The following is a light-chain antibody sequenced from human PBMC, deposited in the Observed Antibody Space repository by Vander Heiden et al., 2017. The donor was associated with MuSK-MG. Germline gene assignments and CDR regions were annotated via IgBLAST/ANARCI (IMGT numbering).Light chain of an antibody. V-gene: IGKV3-20*01. Sequence: EFVLTHSPGILSLSPGERATLSCRASERVSSTYLAWYQQKPGQSPRLLMSGASSRATGTPDRFSGSGSGTDFTLTISGLEPEDFAVYYCQRFGRSPLTFGGGTKLERK. CDR2: GAS. CDR1: ERVSSTY. J-gene: IGKJ4*01. CDR3: QRFGRSPLT.